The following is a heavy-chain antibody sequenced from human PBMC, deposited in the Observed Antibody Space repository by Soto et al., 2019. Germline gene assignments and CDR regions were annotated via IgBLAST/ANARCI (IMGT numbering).Heavy chain of an antibody. D-gene: IGHD1-1*01. V-gene: IGHV3-30-3*01. CDR1: GFTFSNHA. CDR2: ISYDGSNK. J-gene: IGHJ6*02. CDR3: SRGTTTSAFSAMDV. Sequence: QVQLVESGGGVVQPGRSLRLSCAASGFTFSNHAMDCVRQAPGKGLEWVAVISYDGSNKYIAESVKGRFTISRDNSKNTLFLQMNSLRAEDTAVYYCSRGTTTSAFSAMDVWGQGTTVTVSS.